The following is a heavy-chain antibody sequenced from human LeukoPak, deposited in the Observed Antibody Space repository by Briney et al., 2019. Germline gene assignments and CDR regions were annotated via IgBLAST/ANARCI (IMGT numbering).Heavy chain of an antibody. CDR1: GFTVSSNY. CDR2: IYSGGST. D-gene: IGHD5/OR15-5a*01. J-gene: IGHJ4*02. CDR3: ARVVSGGGPSSYFDY. V-gene: IGHV3-53*01. Sequence: GGSLRLSCAASGFTVSSNYMSWVRQAPGKGLEWDSVIYSGGSTYYADSVKGRFTISRDNSKNTLYLQMNSLRAEDTAVYYCARVVSGGGPSSYFDYWGQGTLVTVSS.